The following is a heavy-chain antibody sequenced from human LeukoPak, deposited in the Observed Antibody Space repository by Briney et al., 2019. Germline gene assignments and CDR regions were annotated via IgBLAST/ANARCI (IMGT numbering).Heavy chain of an antibody. CDR2: INQDGSKK. D-gene: IGHD2-2*01. Sequence: GGSLRLSCAASGFTFSSYAMSWVRQAPGKGLEWVANINQDGSKKYYVDSVKGRFTISRDNAKNSLYLQMNSLRAEDTAVYYCAREPCSSTSCYSNWFDPWGQGTLVTVSS. CDR1: GFTFSSYA. CDR3: AREPCSSTSCYSNWFDP. J-gene: IGHJ5*02. V-gene: IGHV3-7*01.